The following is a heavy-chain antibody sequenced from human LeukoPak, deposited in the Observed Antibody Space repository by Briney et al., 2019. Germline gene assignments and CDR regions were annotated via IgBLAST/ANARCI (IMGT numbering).Heavy chain of an antibody. CDR1: GGTFSSYA. V-gene: IGHV1-69*01. J-gene: IGHJ3*02. Sequence: ASVKVSCKASGGTFSSYAISWVRQAPGQGLERMGGIIPIFGTANYAQKFQGRVTITADESTSTAYMELSSLRSEDTAVYYCGGGYPAAGAFDIWGQGTMVTVSS. CDR3: GGGYPAAGAFDI. CDR2: IIPIFGTA. D-gene: IGHD5-12*01.